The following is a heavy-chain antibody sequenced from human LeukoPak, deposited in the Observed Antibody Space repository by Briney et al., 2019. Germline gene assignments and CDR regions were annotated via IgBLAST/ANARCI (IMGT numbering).Heavy chain of an antibody. J-gene: IGHJ6*03. D-gene: IGHD3-9*01. CDR2: IYHSGST. Sequence: SETLSLTCAVSGGSISSSNWWSWVRQPPGKGLEWIGEIYHSGSTNYNPSLKSRVTISVDTSKNQFSLKLSSVTAADTAVYYCARDRRLRYFDWLPPNYYMDVWGKGTPVTVSS. V-gene: IGHV4-4*02. CDR1: GGSISSSNW. CDR3: ARDRRLRYFDWLPPNYYMDV.